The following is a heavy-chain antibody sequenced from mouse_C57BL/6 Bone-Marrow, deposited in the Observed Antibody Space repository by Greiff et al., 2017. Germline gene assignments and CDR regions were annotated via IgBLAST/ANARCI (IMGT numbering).Heavy chain of an antibody. D-gene: IGHD1-1*01. CDR1: GYTFTSYW. Sequence: QVHVKQPGAELVRPGSSVKLSCKASGYTFTSYWMDWVKQRPGQGLEWIGNIYPSDSETHYNQKFKDKATLTVDKSSSTAYMQLSSLTSEDSAVYYCAGSRFAYWGQGTLVTVSA. CDR2: IYPSDSET. CDR3: AGSRFAY. J-gene: IGHJ3*01. V-gene: IGHV1-61*01.